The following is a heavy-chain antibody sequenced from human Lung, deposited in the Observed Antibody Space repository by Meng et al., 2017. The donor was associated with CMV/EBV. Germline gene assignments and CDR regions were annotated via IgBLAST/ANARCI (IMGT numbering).Heavy chain of an antibody. CDR2: INHSGST. J-gene: IGHJ4*02. Sequence: VHLQQWGAGLLKPSETLSLTCAVHGGSFSGYYWSWIRQPPGKGLEWIGEINHSGSTNYNPSLKSRVTISVDTSKNQFSLKLSSVTAADTAVYYCARGFLSFVRVFDYWGQGTLVTVSS. D-gene: IGHD2/OR15-2a*01. CDR1: GGSFSGYY. V-gene: IGHV4-34*01. CDR3: ARGFLSFVRVFDY.